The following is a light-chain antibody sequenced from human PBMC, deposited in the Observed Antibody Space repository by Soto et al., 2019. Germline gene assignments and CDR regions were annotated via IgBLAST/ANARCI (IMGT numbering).Light chain of an antibody. V-gene: IGKV3-20*01. CDR1: QSVSSN. CDR3: QHYGSSPKT. CDR2: GAS. J-gene: IGKJ1*01. Sequence: ETVMPQSPATLSVSPGERVTLSCRASQSVSSNLAWYQQKPGQAPRLLILGASSRAAGIPDRFNGSGSGTDFTLTISRLEPEDFAVYYCQHYGSSPKTFGQGNKVDIK.